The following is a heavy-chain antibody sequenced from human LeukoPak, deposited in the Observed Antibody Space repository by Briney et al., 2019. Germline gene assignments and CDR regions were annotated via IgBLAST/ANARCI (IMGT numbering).Heavy chain of an antibody. CDR2: INHSGST. CDR3: AREEATTVTTS. V-gene: IGHV4-34*01. Sequence: SETLSLTCAVYGGSFSGYYWSWIRQPPGKGPEWIGEINHSGSTNYNPSLKSRVTISVDTSKNQFSLKLSSVTAADTAVYYCAREEATTVTTSWGQGTLVTVSS. J-gene: IGHJ4*02. D-gene: IGHD4-17*01. CDR1: GGSFSGYY.